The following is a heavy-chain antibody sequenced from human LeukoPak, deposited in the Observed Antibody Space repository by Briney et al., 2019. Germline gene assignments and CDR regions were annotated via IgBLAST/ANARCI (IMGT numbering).Heavy chain of an antibody. CDR2: IWYDGSNK. V-gene: IGHV3-33*01. CDR3: ARDGGYSYGTGGTFDY. Sequence: PGGSLRLSCAASGFTFSSYGMHWVRQAPGKGLEWVEVIWYDGSNKYYADSVKGRFTISRDNSKNTLYLQMNSLRAEDTAVYYCARDGGYSYGTGGTFDYWGQGTLVTVSS. D-gene: IGHD5-18*01. J-gene: IGHJ4*02. CDR1: GFTFSSYG.